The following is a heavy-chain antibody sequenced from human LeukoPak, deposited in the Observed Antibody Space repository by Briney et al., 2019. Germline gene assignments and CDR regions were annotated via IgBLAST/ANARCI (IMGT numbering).Heavy chain of an antibody. J-gene: IGHJ3*02. V-gene: IGHV1-24*01. D-gene: IGHD2-2*01. Sequence: ASVKVSCKVSGYTLTELSMHWVRQAPGKGLEWMGGFDPEDGETIYAQKFQGRVTMTEDTSTDTAYMELSSLRSEDTAVYYCAREIGKVPAAPNDAFDIWGQGAMVTVSS. CDR2: FDPEDGET. CDR3: AREIGKVPAAPNDAFDI. CDR1: GYTLTELS.